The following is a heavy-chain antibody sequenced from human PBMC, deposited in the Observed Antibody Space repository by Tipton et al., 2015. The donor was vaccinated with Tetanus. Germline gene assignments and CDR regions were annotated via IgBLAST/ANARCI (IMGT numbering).Heavy chain of an antibody. D-gene: IGHD2-2*01. CDR2: IKQDGGEK. CDR1: GFTFNTYW. J-gene: IGHJ4*02. Sequence: SLRLSCAASGFTFNTYWMTWVRQVPGKGLGWVANIKQDGGEKYCVDSVKGRFTISRDNARNSLYLQMNSLRAEDTAVYYCARVRGYCSSTTCSGIDYWGQGTLVTVSS. V-gene: IGHV3-7*01. CDR3: ARVRGYCSSTTCSGIDY.